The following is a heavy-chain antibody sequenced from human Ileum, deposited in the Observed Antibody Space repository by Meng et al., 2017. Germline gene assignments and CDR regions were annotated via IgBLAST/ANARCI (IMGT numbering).Heavy chain of an antibody. D-gene: IGHD6-19*01. Sequence: GGSLRLSCAASGFTFSSYWMDWVRQAPGKGLEWVSFISGEGSSTSYADSVKGRFTISRDNAKNTLYLQMNSLRVEDTAVYYCARASIAVADKGDYWGQGTLVTVSS. CDR2: ISGEGSST. CDR3: ARASIAVADKGDY. CDR1: GFTFSSYW. J-gene: IGHJ4*02. V-gene: IGHV3-74*01.